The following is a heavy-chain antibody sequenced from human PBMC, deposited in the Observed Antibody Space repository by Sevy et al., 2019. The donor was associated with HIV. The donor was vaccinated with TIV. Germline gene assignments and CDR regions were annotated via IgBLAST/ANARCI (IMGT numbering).Heavy chain of an antibody. CDR1: GFRFTDYW. CDR3: AREVGGFNWRPYYFDS. J-gene: IGHJ4*02. V-gene: IGHV3-7*01. Sequence: GGSRRLSCAASGFRFTDYWMSWVRQTPGKGLEWVATIKQDESEKYYVDSVKGRFVISRDNGKTSVSLQMNGLRVEDTALYYCAREVGGFNWRPYYFDSWGQGTLVTVSS. D-gene: IGHD3-16*01. CDR2: IKQDESEK.